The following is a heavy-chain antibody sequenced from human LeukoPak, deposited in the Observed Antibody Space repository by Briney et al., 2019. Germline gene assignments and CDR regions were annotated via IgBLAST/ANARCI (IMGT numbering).Heavy chain of an antibody. CDR1: GFTFSSYA. J-gene: IGHJ5*02. CDR3: ARDAKYGSGSYLFDP. CDR2: ISYDGSNK. D-gene: IGHD3-10*01. V-gene: IGHV3-30-3*01. Sequence: GGPLRLSCAASGFTFSSYAMHWVRQAPGKGLEWVAVISYDGSNKYYADSVKGRFTISRDNSKNTLYLQMNSLRAEDTAVYYCARDAKYGSGSYLFDPWGQGTLVTVSS.